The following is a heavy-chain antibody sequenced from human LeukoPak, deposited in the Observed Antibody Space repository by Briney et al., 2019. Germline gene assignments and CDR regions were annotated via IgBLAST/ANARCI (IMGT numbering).Heavy chain of an antibody. CDR2: INHSGGT. Sequence: SETLSLTCAAYGGSSSGYYWSWIRQPPGKGLEWIGEINHSGGTNYNPSLKSRVTISVDTSKNQFSLKLSSVTAADTAVYYCASAMIGVPDDAFDIWGQGTMVTVSS. V-gene: IGHV4-34*01. D-gene: IGHD3-22*01. CDR3: ASAMIGVPDDAFDI. CDR1: GGSSSGYY. J-gene: IGHJ3*02.